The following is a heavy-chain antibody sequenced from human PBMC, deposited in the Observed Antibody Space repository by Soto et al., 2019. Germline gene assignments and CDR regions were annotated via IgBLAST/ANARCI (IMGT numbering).Heavy chain of an antibody. CDR1: GLTFSDYG. Sequence: QVQLVESGGGVVQPGRSLRLSCAVSGLTFSDYGMHWVRQAPGKGLEWVAVISYDGSNKYYADSVKGRFNISRDNSKNPLYLQMNSLRAEDTAVYYSTSMDVWGQGTTVTVSS. V-gene: IGHV3-30*03. J-gene: IGHJ6*02. CDR3: TSMDV. CDR2: ISYDGSNK.